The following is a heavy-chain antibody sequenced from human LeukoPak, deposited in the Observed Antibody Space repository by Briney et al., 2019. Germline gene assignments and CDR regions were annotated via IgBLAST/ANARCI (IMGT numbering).Heavy chain of an antibody. J-gene: IGHJ3*02. V-gene: IGHV4-59*11. CDR1: DDSFSSHY. D-gene: IGHD3-22*01. CDR2: ISYIGST. Sequence: SETLSLTCAVSDDSFSSHYWTWIRQPPGKGLEWIGYISYIGSTNYNPSLKSRVTISIDTSRNQFSLKLSSVTAADTAVYYCARGGLENGYHSNDGFDIWGQGTMVTVSS. CDR3: ARGGLENGYHSNDGFDI.